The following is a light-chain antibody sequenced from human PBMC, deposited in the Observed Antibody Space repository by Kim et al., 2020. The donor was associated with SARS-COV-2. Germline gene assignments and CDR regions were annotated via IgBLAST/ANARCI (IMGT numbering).Light chain of an antibody. Sequence: SPGETATLSCRASQTVSSTSLAWYQQKPGQAPRLLIYGASSSATEFPDRFSGSGSGTDFTLTISRLEPEDFAVYYCQQYGGSPITFGQGTRLEIK. J-gene: IGKJ5*01. CDR3: QQYGGSPIT. V-gene: IGKV3-20*01. CDR1: QTVSSTS. CDR2: GAS.